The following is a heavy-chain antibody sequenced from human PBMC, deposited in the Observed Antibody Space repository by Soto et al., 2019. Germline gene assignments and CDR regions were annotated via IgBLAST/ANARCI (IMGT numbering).Heavy chain of an antibody. D-gene: IGHD6-19*01. Sequence: VQLQQWGAGLLIASETLSLTCAVVGDSLRGQSWNWIRQSPGKGLEWIGELDQSGGTNYNPSLKSRAIISDDTSKNQFSLTLTSVTAADTAVYYCAREDSYGWSGESLDVWGQGTTATVSS. J-gene: IGHJ6*02. CDR3: AREDSYGWSGESLDV. CDR2: LDQSGGT. CDR1: GDSLRGQS. V-gene: IGHV4-34*01.